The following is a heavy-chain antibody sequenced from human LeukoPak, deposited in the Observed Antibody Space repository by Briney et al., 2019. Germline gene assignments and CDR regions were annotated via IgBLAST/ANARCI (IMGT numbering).Heavy chain of an antibody. D-gene: IGHD4-17*01. CDR3: ARSRGTVTTGQGDY. V-gene: IGHV1-69*13. J-gene: IGHJ4*02. Sequence: ASVKVSCKASGGTFSGYAISWVRQAPGQGLDWMGGIIPIFGTANYAQKFQGRVTITADESTSTAYMELSSLRSEDTAVYYCARSRGTVTTGQGDYWGQGTLVTVSS. CDR1: GGTFSGYA. CDR2: IIPIFGTA.